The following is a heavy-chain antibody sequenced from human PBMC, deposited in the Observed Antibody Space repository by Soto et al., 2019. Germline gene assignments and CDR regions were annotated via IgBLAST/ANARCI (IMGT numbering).Heavy chain of an antibody. CDR2: IRNKASSYTT. CDR3: TRVKFLFFFFFHATHEREYSY. V-gene: IGHV3-72*01. J-gene: IGHJ1*01. Sequence: MGWFRQVPGMGMEWVGRIRNKASSYTTSYAASARGRFTLSRDDSKNSLYRQVNSLRTEDTAVYYCTRVKFLFFFFFHATHEREYSYCGQGTPIPV. D-gene: IGHD2-21*01.